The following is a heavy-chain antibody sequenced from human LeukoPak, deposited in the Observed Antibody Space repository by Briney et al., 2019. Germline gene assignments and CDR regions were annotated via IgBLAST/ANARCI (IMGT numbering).Heavy chain of an antibody. Sequence: GGSPRLSCAASGFTFSSYGMHWVRQAPGKGLEWVAVISYDGSNKYYADSVKGRFTISRDNSKNTLYLQMNSLRAEDTAVYYCQRQYGGSYYANWFDPWGQGTLVTVSS. J-gene: IGHJ5*02. CDR2: ISYDGSNK. CDR1: GFTFSSYG. CDR3: QRQYGGSYYANWFDP. V-gene: IGHV3-30*03. D-gene: IGHD1-26*01.